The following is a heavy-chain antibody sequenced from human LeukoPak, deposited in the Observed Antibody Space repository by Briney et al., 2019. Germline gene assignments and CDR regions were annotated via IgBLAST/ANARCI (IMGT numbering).Heavy chain of an antibody. V-gene: IGHV4-34*01. CDR3: ARYQGLYCSGGSCYSFDY. CDR2: INHSGST. D-gene: IGHD2-15*01. Sequence: SETLSLTCTVSGGSISSYYWSWIRQPPGKGLEWIGEINHSGSTNYNPSLKSRVTISVDTSKNQFSLKLSSVTAADTAVYYCARYQGLYCSGGSCYSFDYWGQGTLVTVSS. J-gene: IGHJ4*02. CDR1: GGSISSYY.